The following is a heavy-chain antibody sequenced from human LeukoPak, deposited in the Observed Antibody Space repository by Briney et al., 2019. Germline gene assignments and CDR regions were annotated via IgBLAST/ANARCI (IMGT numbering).Heavy chain of an antibody. V-gene: IGHV3-15*01. Sequence: GGSLRLSCAASGFIFSNAWMSWVRQAPGKGLEGVGHLKSKTAGGTTDYAAPVKGRFTISRDDSKNTLYLQTNSLKTEDTAVCYCTTDYYDSSGYAIDYWGQGTLVTVSS. J-gene: IGHJ4*02. D-gene: IGHD3-22*01. CDR3: TTDYYDSSGYAIDY. CDR2: LKSKTAGGTT. CDR1: GFIFSNAW.